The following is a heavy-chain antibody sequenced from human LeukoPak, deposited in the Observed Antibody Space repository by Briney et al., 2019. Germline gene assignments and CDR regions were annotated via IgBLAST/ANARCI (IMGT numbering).Heavy chain of an antibody. V-gene: IGHV3-30*18. D-gene: IGHD3-3*01. J-gene: IGHJ4*02. Sequence: GGSLRLSCAAWGFTFSSYGMHWVRQAPGKGVVCVAVISYDGSNKYYADSVKGRFTISRDNSKNTLYLQMNSLRAEDTAVYYCAKDRARTYYDFWSGYSDYWGQGTLVTVSS. CDR2: ISYDGSNK. CDR1: GFTFSSYG. CDR3: AKDRARTYYDFWSGYSDY.